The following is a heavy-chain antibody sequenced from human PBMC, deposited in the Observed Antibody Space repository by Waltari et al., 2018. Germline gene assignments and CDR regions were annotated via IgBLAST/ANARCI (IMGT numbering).Heavy chain of an antibody. D-gene: IGHD4-17*01. CDR1: GYSISSGYY. J-gene: IGHJ4*02. CDR2: SYHSGST. V-gene: IGHV4-38-2*02. Sequence: QVQLQESGPGLVKPSETLSLTCTVSGYSISSGYYWGWIRQPPGQGLEWIGSSYHSGSTYSNPSLKSRVTISVDTSKNHCSLKLSSVTAADTAVYYCARSVTAIGDYLTFDYWGQGTLVTVSS. CDR3: ARSVTAIGDYLTFDY.